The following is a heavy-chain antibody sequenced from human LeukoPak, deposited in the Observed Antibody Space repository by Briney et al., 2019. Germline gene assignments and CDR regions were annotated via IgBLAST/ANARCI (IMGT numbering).Heavy chain of an antibody. D-gene: IGHD3-10*01. CDR2: IYYSGNT. CDR1: GGSISSSSYY. J-gene: IGHJ4*02. Sequence: SETLSLTCTVSGGSISSSSYYWGWIRQPPGKGLEWIGCIYYSGNTYYNASLKSQVSISIDTSKNQFSLKLSSVTAADTAVYYCAREKGLGYYGSGSYLSYWGQGTLVTVSS. CDR3: AREKGLGYYGSGSYLSY. V-gene: IGHV4-39*07.